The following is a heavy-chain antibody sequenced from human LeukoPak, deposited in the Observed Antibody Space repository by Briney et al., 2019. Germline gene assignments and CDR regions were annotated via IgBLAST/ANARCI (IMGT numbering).Heavy chain of an antibody. CDR1: GYTFTSYA. Sequence: GASVEVSCKASGYTFTSYAMDWVRQAPGQGLEWMGWINTNTGNPTYAQGFTGRFVFSLDTSISTAYLQISSLKAEDTAVYYCARRQYCSGGSCYPPGDAFDIWGQGTMVTVSS. CDR2: INTNTGNP. J-gene: IGHJ3*02. CDR3: ARRQYCSGGSCYPPGDAFDI. D-gene: IGHD2-15*01. V-gene: IGHV7-4-1*02.